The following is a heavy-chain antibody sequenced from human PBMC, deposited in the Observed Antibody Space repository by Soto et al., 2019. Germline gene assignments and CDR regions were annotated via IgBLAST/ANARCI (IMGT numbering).Heavy chain of an antibody. Sequence: QVQLQQWGAGLLKPSETLSLTCAVYGGFVSSGSYYWSWIRQPPGKGLEWIGEMSHSGGTHFNPSLNSRVTISVDTSKNQFSLNIYSVTAADTALYYCARVERGTVTTVGDAFDIWGPGTMVTVSS. J-gene: IGHJ3*02. CDR2: MSHSGGT. V-gene: IGHV4-34*01. CDR3: ARVERGTVTTVGDAFDI. CDR1: GGFVSSGSYY. D-gene: IGHD1-1*01.